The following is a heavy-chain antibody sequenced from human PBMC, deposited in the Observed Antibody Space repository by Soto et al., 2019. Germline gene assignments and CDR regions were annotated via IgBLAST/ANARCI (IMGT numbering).Heavy chain of an antibody. CDR2: IYSSGST. V-gene: IGHV4-61*01. CDR3: ARDSRAVFDT. CDR1: DGSLSSGSYH. Sequence: SETLSLTXTVSDGSLSSGSYHWTWIRQPPGKGLEWIGYIYSSGSTLYNPSLKSRVIISVDTSMNLYSLKLSSVTAAHTAVDYGARDSRAVFDTWGQGTLVTVSS. J-gene: IGHJ4*02. D-gene: IGHD6-19*01.